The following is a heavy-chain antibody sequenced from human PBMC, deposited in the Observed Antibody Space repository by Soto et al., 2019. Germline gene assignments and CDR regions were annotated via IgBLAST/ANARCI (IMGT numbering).Heavy chain of an antibody. CDR1: GGSMSASY. CDR2: IYYSGST. J-gene: IGHJ4*02. CDR3: ARRQGSSSWLDY. Sequence: QVQLQESGPGLVKPSETLSLTCIVSGGSMSASYWSWIRQPPGKGLEWIGYIYYSGSTNYNPSLKSRVTISIDTSMNQFSLKLSSVTAADTAVYYCARRQGSSSWLDYWGQGTLVTVSS. V-gene: IGHV4-59*01. D-gene: IGHD6-13*01.